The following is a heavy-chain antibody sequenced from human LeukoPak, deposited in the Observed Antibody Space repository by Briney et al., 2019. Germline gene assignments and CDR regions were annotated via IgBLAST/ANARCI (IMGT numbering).Heavy chain of an antibody. V-gene: IGHV3-21*01. J-gene: IGHJ4*02. CDR2: ISSSSSYI. CDR3: TLVRGRPHSY. D-gene: IGHD6-13*01. CDR1: GFTFSSYS. Sequence: GGSLRLSCAASGFTFSSYSMNWARQAPGKGLEWVSSISSSSSYIYYADSVKGRFTISRDNAKNSLYLQMNSLRAEDTAVYYCTLVRGRPHSYWGQGTLVTVSS.